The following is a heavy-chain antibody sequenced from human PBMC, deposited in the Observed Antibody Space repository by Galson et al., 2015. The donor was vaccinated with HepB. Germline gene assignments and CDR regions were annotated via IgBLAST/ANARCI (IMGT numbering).Heavy chain of an antibody. D-gene: IGHD4-17*01. V-gene: IGHV3-33*01. Sequence: SLRLSCAASGFTFSSYGMHWVRQAPGKGLEWVAVIWYDGSNKYYADSVKGRFTISRDSSKNTLYLQMNSLRAEDTAVYYCARDGSYGDYHVLGMDVWGQGTTVTVSS. CDR3: ARDGSYGDYHVLGMDV. CDR1: GFTFSSYG. CDR2: IWYDGSNK. J-gene: IGHJ6*02.